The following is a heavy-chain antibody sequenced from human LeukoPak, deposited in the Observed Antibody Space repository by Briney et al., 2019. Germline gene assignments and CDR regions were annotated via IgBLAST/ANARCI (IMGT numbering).Heavy chain of an antibody. D-gene: IGHD3-10*01. CDR3: ARGRKNVWFGELYARYYFDY. Sequence: SETLSLTCAVYGGSFSGYYWSWIRQPPGKGLEWIGEINHSGSTNYNPSLKSRVTISVDTSKNQFSLKLGSVTAADTAVYYCARGRKNVWFGELYARYYFDYWGQGTLVTVSS. CDR1: GGSFSGYY. V-gene: IGHV4-34*01. J-gene: IGHJ4*02. CDR2: INHSGST.